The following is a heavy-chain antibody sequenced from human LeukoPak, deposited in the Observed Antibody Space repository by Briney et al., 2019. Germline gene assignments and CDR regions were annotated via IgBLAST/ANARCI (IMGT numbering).Heavy chain of an antibody. CDR3: ASVYDYVWGSSPYDY. CDR2: SSAYNGNT. D-gene: IGHD3-16*01. V-gene: IGHV1-18*01. J-gene: IGHJ4*02. CDR1: VYAFTSYG. Sequence: ASVKVSCKASVYAFTSYGISWVRQAPGQGLEWMGWSSAYNGNTNYAQKLQGRVTMTTDTSTSTAYMELRSLRSDDTAVYYCASVYDYVWGSSPYDYWGQGTLVTVSS.